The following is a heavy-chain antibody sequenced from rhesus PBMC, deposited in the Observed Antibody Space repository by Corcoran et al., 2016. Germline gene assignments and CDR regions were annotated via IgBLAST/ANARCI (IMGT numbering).Heavy chain of an antibody. Sequence: QVQLQESGPGLVKPSETLSLTCAVSGYSISSGYGWSWIRQPPGKGLEWSGYIGGRRGSTSYNPAHKSRVTISKDTSKKQFSLKLSSVTAADTAVYYCARVDTVTTSYYCDYWGQGVLVTVSS. CDR1: GYSISSGYG. V-gene: IGHV4-127*01. CDR3: ARVDTVTTSYYCDY. CDR2: IGGRRGST. J-gene: IGHJ4*01. D-gene: IGHD4-23*01.